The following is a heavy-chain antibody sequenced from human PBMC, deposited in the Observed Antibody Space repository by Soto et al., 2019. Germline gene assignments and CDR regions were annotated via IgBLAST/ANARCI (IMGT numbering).Heavy chain of an antibody. D-gene: IGHD2-2*01. Sequence: QITLKESGPTLVKPTQTHTLTCTFSRFSLSTSGVGVGWIRQPPGKSLEWLALIYWNDDKRYSPSLKSRLTISKDTSKNQVVLTMTNMDPVDTATYCCANYDIVVVLDAFDIWGQVTMVPVSS. V-gene: IGHV2-5*01. CDR1: RFSLSTSGVG. CDR2: IYWNDDK. CDR3: ANYDIVVVLDAFDI. J-gene: IGHJ3*02.